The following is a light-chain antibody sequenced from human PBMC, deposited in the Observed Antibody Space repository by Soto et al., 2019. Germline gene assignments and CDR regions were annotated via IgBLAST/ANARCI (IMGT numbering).Light chain of an antibody. V-gene: IGLV1-40*01. CDR1: NSNIEAGYD. CDR3: QSYDSSLSAYV. J-gene: IGLJ1*01. Sequence: QLVLTQPPSVSGAPGQRVTISCTGSNSNIEAGYDVHWYQQLPGTAPKLLIYGNTNRPSGVPDRFSGSKSGTSASLAITGLQADDEADYYCQSYDSSLSAYVFGTGTKVTVL. CDR2: GNT.